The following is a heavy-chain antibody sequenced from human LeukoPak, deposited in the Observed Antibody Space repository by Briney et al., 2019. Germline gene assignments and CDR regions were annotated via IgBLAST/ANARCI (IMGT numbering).Heavy chain of an antibody. CDR2: INHSGST. V-gene: IGHV4-34*01. Sequence: SETLSLTCAVYGGSFSGYYWSWIRQPPGKGLEWIGEINHSGSTNYNPSLKSRVTISVDTSKNQFSLKLSSVTAADTAVYYCARARNAYYYDSSGYNFDYWGQGTLVTVSS. CDR1: GGSFSGYY. D-gene: IGHD3-22*01. CDR3: ARARNAYYYDSSGYNFDY. J-gene: IGHJ4*02.